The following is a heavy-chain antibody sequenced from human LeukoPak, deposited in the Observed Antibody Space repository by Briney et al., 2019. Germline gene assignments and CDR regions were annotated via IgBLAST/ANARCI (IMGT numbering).Heavy chain of an antibody. J-gene: IGHJ4*02. V-gene: IGHV1-69*06. CDR2: IIPIFGTA. D-gene: IGHD3-22*01. CDR3: AKGGAMIVGLPFDY. Sequence: SVMVSCKASGGTFSSYAISWVRQAPGQGLEWMGGIIPIFGTANYAQKFQGRVTITADKSTSTAYMELSSLRSEDTAVYYCAKGGAMIVGLPFDYWGQGTLVTVSS. CDR1: GGTFSSYA.